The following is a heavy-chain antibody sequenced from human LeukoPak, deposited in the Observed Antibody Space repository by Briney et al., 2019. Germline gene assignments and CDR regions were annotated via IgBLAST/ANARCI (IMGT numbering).Heavy chain of an antibody. CDR3: ARSDYHNSGSHTVFDAFDI. V-gene: IGHV4-59*01. Sequence: SETLSLTCTVAGGSISRYYWSWIRRPPGKGLEWIRYIDDSGNTNYNPSLKSQVTISVDKSKNQFTLKLSFVTAADTAMYYCARSDYHNSGSHTVFDAFDIWGQGTRVTVSS. D-gene: IGHD3-10*01. J-gene: IGHJ3*02. CDR2: IDDSGNT. CDR1: GGSISRYY.